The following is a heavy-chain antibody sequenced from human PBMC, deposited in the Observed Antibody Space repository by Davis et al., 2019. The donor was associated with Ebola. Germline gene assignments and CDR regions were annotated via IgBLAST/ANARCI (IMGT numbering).Heavy chain of an antibody. CDR1: GFTFSSYE. J-gene: IGHJ4*02. V-gene: IGHV3-48*03. D-gene: IGHD6-19*01. CDR2: ISSSGSTI. CDR3: AREGEGEYSSGWYYFDY. Sequence: GESLKISCAASGFTFSSYEMNWVRQAPGKGLEWVSYISSSGSTIYYADSVKGRFTISRDNAKNSLYLQMNSLRAEDTAVYYCAREGEGEYSSGWYYFDYWGQGTLVTVSS.